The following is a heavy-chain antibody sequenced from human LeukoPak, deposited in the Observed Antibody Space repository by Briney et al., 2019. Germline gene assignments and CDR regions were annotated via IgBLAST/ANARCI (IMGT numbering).Heavy chain of an antibody. J-gene: IGHJ4*02. CDR2: ISGIDGST. Sequence: GGSLRLSCAASGFTFSSFAMSWVRQAPGKGLEWVSGISGIDGSTYYADSVKGRFTISRDHSKNTLYLQMNSLRAEDTAVYYCAREWASYDRSGYYPFDHWGQGTLVTVSS. V-gene: IGHV3-23*01. CDR3: AREWASYDRSGYYPFDH. D-gene: IGHD3-22*01. CDR1: GFTFSSFA.